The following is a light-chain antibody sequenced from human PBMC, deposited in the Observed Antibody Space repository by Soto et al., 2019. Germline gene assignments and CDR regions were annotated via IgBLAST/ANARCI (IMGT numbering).Light chain of an antibody. V-gene: IGKV4-1*01. Sequence: DIVMTQSPDSLAVSLGERATINCKSSQSVLYRSNNKNYLAWYQQKPGQPLKLLIYWASTRESGVPDRFSGSGSGTEFTLTISSLQAEDVAVYYCQQYYSLPYTFGQGTKLEIK. CDR2: WAS. CDR1: QSVLYRSNNKNY. CDR3: QQYYSLPYT. J-gene: IGKJ2*01.